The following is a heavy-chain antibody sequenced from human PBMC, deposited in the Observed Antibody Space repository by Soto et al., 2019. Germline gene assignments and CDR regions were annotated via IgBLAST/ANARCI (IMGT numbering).Heavy chain of an antibody. D-gene: IGHD6-13*01. J-gene: IGHJ6*01. V-gene: IGHV3-30*18. Sequence: GGSLRLSCAASGFTFSSYGMHWVRQAPGKGLEWVAVISYDGSNKYYADSVKGRFTISRDNSKNTLYLQMNSLRAEDTAVYYCAKDFENGIAAAPYYYYGMDVWGQGTTVTVSS. CDR2: ISYDGSNK. CDR3: AKDFENGIAAAPYYYYGMDV. CDR1: GFTFSSYG.